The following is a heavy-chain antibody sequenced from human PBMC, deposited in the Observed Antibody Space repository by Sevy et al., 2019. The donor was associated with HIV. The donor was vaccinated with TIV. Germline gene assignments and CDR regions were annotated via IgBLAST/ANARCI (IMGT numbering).Heavy chain of an antibody. CDR3: AGGGIAAADPTYYYYYGMDV. CDR2: ISSSGSTI. V-gene: IGHV3-11*01. J-gene: IGHJ6*02. D-gene: IGHD6-13*01. Sequence: GESLKISCAASGFTFSDYYMSWIRQAPGKGLEWVSYISSSGSTIYYADSVKGRFTISRDNAKNSLYLQMNSLRAEETAVYYCAGGGIAAADPTYYYYYGMDVWGQGTTVTVSS. CDR1: GFTFSDYY.